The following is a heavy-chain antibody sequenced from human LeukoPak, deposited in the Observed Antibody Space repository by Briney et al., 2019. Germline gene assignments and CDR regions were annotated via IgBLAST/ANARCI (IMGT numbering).Heavy chain of an antibody. CDR3: TRDPNGDSVGAFES. CDR1: GFSFSNFA. D-gene: IGHD4-17*01. V-gene: IGHV3-23*01. Sequence: GGSLRLSCAASGFSFSNFAMTWVRQAPGKGLEWVSSITGGHFPTYYTDSVKGRFTISRDNSKNTLYLQMNSLRADDTAVYYCTRDPNGDSVGAFESWGQGTLVTVSS. J-gene: IGHJ5*01. CDR2: ITGGHFPT.